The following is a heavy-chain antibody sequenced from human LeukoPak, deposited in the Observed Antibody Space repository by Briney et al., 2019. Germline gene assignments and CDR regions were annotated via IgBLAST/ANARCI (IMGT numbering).Heavy chain of an antibody. V-gene: IGHV3-23*01. D-gene: IGHD3-10*01. CDR2: SDTDGDT. J-gene: IGHJ5*02. CDR1: GFTSRNSV. Sequence: GGSLRLSCVVSGFTSRNSVMSWVRQSPGKGLEWVSSSDTDGDTQYADSVKGRFTMSRDNSKNTLYLQMNSLRAEDTAVYYCAKDYSKTSYYGSGTYYRPNWFDPWGQGTLVTVSS. CDR3: AKDYSKTSYYGSGTYYRPNWFDP.